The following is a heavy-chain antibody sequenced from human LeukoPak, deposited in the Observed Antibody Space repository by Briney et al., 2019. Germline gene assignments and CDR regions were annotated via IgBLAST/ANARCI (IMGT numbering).Heavy chain of an antibody. Sequence: GGSLRLSCAASGFTFSSYDMHWVRQATGKGLEWVSAIGTAGDTYYPGSVKGRFTISRENAKNSLYLQMNSLRAGDTAVYYCARASNCGGDCYMFDYWGQGTLVTVPS. CDR3: ARASNCGGDCYMFDY. CDR2: IGTAGDT. CDR1: GFTFSSYD. J-gene: IGHJ4*02. V-gene: IGHV3-13*01. D-gene: IGHD2-21*02.